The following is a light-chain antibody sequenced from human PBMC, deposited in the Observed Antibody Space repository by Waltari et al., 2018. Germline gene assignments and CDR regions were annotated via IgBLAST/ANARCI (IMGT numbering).Light chain of an antibody. CDR3: QQYYSTPWT. Sequence: DIVMTQSPDSLAVSLGERATINSKSSQSVLYSSNNKNYLAWYQQKPGQPPKLLIYWAFTRESGVPDRFSGSGSGTDVTLTISSLQAEDVAVYYCQQYYSTPWTFGQGTKVEIK. CDR2: WAF. CDR1: QSVLYSSNNKNY. J-gene: IGKJ1*01. V-gene: IGKV4-1*01.